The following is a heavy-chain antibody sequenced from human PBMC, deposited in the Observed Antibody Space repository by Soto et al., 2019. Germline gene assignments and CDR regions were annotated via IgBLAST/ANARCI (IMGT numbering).Heavy chain of an antibody. CDR1: GFTFSSYG. Sequence: QVQLVESGGGVVQPGRSLRLSCAASGFTFSSYGMHWVRQAPGKGLEWVAVISYDGSNKYYADSVKGRFTISRDNSKNTLYLQMTSLRAEDTAVYYCAKGGAVAGNYFDYWGQGTLVTVSS. CDR3: AKGGAVAGNYFDY. J-gene: IGHJ4*02. CDR2: ISYDGSNK. V-gene: IGHV3-30*18. D-gene: IGHD6-19*01.